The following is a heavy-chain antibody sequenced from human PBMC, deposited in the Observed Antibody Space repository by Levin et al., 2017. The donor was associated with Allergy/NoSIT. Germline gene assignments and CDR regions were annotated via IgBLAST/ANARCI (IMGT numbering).Heavy chain of an antibody. D-gene: IGHD2-15*01. Sequence: GGSLRLSCAASGFTFSSYAMSWVRQAPGKGLEWVSVISGSGDSTYYADSVKGRFTISRDNSKNTLYLQMNSLRAEDTAVYYCAKDGGASYYHPLDYWGQGTLVTVSS. CDR2: ISGSGDST. CDR3: AKDGGASYYHPLDY. J-gene: IGHJ4*02. V-gene: IGHV3-23*01. CDR1: GFTFSSYA.